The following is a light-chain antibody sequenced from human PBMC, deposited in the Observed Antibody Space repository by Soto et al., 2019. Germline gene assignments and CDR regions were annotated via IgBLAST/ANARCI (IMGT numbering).Light chain of an antibody. V-gene: IGKV1-33*01. CDR2: DAS. CDR1: QDISNY. J-gene: IGKJ4*01. Sequence: DIQMTQSPSSLSASVGDRVTITCQASQDISNYLNWYQQKPGKAPKHLIYDASNLETGVPSRFSGSGSGTYFTFTISRLQPEDIATYYCQQYDNLLTFGGGTKVEIK. CDR3: QQYDNLLT.